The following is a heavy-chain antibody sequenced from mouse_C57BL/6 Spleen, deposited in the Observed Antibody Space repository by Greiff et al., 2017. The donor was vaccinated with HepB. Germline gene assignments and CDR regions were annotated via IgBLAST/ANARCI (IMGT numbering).Heavy chain of an antibody. V-gene: IGHV1-4*01. CDR2: INPSSGYT. CDR3: ARGLTGTLYYYAMDD. D-gene: IGHD4-1*01. J-gene: IGHJ4*01. Sequence: QVQLQQSGAELARPGASVKMSCKASGYTFTSYTMHWVKQRPGQGLEWIGYINPSSGYTKYNQKFKDKATLTADKSSSTAYMQLSSLTSEDSAVYYCARGLTGTLYYYAMDDGGQGTSVTVAS. CDR1: GYTFTSYT.